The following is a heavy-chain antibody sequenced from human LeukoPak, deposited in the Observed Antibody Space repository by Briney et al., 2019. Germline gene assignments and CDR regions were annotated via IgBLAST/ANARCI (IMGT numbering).Heavy chain of an antibody. J-gene: IGHJ4*02. D-gene: IGHD6-6*01. CDR2: IYYSGST. CDR3: ASLYSSSSGQTFDY. Sequence: PSETLSLTCTVSGGSISSYYWSWIRQPPGKGLEWIGYIYYSGSTNYNPSLKSRVTISLDTSKNQFSLKLSSVTAADTAVYYCASLYSSSSGQTFDYWGQGTLVTVSS. V-gene: IGHV4-59*01. CDR1: GGSISSYY.